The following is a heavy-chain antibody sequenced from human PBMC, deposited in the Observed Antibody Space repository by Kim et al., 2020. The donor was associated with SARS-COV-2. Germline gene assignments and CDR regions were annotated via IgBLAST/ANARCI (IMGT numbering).Heavy chain of an antibody. D-gene: IGHD3-10*01. J-gene: IGHJ4*02. CDR2: INSDGSST. V-gene: IGHV3-74*01. CDR1: GFTFSSYW. CDR3: AREPRVSGYFDY. Sequence: GSLRLSCAASGFTFSSYWMHWVRQAPGKGLVWVSRINSDGSSTSYADSVKGRFTISRDNAKNTLYLQMNSLRAEDTAVYYCAREPRVSGYFDYWGQGTLVTVSS.